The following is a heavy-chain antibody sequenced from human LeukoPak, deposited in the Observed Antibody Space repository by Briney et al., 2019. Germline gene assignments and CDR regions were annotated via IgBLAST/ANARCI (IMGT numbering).Heavy chain of an antibody. Sequence: GGSLRLSCAASGFTFSSYSMNWVRQAPGKGLEWVSYISSSSSTMYYADSVRGRFTISRDNAKNSQYLQMNSLRAEDTAVYYCACCYGGGLTTEPYAWGQGTLVTVSS. CDR3: ACCYGGGLTTEPYA. CDR1: GFTFSSYS. D-gene: IGHD3-9*01. V-gene: IGHV3-48*01. J-gene: IGHJ4*02. CDR2: ISSSSSTM.